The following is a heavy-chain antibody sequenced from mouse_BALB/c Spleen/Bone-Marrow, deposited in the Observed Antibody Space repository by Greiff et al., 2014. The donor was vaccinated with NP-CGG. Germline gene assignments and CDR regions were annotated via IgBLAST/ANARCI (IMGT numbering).Heavy chain of an antibody. Sequence: DVKLVESGGGLVEPGGSLKLSCAASGFTFSSYAMSWVRQTPEKRLEWVATISSGGSYTYYPDSVKGRFTISRDNAKNTLYLQMSSLRSEDTAMYYCARLRDGYPPFAYWGQGTLVTVSA. J-gene: IGHJ3*01. D-gene: IGHD2-3*01. V-gene: IGHV5-9-3*01. CDR3: ARLRDGYPPFAY. CDR1: GFTFSSYA. CDR2: ISSGGSYT.